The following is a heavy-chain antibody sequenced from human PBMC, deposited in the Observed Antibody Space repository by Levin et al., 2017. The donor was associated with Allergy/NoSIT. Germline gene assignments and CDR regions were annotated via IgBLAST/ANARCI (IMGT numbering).Heavy chain of an antibody. CDR1: GYTFTSYG. Sequence: GESLKISCKASGYTFTSYGISWVRQAPGQGLEWMGWISAYNGNTNYAQKLQGRVTMTTDTSTSTAYMELRSLRSDDTAVYYCARGTTLDYYYYGMDVWGQGTTVTVSS. J-gene: IGHJ6*02. D-gene: IGHD4-23*01. V-gene: IGHV1-18*01. CDR3: ARGTTLDYYYYGMDV. CDR2: ISAYNGNT.